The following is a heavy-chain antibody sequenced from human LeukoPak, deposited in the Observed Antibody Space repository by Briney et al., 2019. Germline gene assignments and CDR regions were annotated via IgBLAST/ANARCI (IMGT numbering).Heavy chain of an antibody. J-gene: IGHJ4*02. CDR1: GYTFTSYG. V-gene: IGHV1-18*01. CDR3: ASNFRVLRYEDYFDY. CDR2: ISAYNGNT. D-gene: IGHD3-9*01. Sequence: GASVKVSCKASGYTFTSYGISWVRQAPGQGLEWMGWISAYNGNTNYAQKLQGRVTMTTDTSTSTAYMELRSLRSEDTAVYYCASNFRVLRYEDYFDYWGQGTLVTVSS.